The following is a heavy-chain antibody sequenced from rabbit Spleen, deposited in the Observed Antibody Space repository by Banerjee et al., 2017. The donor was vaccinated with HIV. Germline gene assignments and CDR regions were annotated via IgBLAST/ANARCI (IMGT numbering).Heavy chain of an antibody. V-gene: IGHV1S40*01. D-gene: IGHD1-1*01. J-gene: IGHJ3*01. Sequence: QSLEESGGGLVKPGGTLTLTCTASGIDFSTNYYMCWVRQAPGKGLEWIACIYAGSSGSTYYADWAKGRFTISKTSSTTVTLQMTSLTAADTATYFCARDLPDIIGWNFGFWGPGTLVTVS. CDR2: IYAGSSGST. CDR3: ARDLPDIIGWNFGF. CDR1: GIDFSTNYY.